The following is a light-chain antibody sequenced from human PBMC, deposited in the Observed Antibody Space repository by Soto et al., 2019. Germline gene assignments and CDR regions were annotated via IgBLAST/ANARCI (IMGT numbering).Light chain of an antibody. CDR1: QDISNY. V-gene: IGKV1-39*01. J-gene: IGKJ3*01. Sequence: DIQITQSPFSLSASVGDRVTLTCRASQDISNYLNWLQQKPGKAPKLLIYAASTLQSGVPSRFSGSESGTEFTLTISSLQPEDSATYFCLQSYSFPFTFGPG. CDR2: AAS. CDR3: LQSYSFPFT.